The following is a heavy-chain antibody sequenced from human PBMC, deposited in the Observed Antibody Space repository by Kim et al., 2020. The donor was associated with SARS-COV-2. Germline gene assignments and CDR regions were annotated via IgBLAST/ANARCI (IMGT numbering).Heavy chain of an antibody. J-gene: IGHJ4*02. CDR3: ARGRRYGSGSPIY. D-gene: IGHD3-10*01. V-gene: IGHV1-8*01. Sequence: YAQKFQGRDTMTRNTSISTAYMELSSLRSEDTAVYYCARGRRYGSGSPIYWGQGTLVTVSS.